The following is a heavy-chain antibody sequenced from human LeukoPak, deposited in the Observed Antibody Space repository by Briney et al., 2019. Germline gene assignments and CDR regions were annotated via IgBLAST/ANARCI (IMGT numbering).Heavy chain of an antibody. D-gene: IGHD3-3*01. CDR2: IIPIFGTA. CDR1: GGTFSSYA. J-gene: IGHJ6*03. Sequence: SVKVSCKASGGTFSSYAISWVRQAPGQGLEWMGRIIPIFGTANYVQKFQGRVTITTDESTSTAYMELSSLRSEDTAVYYCARVLLEWLPPFVGYYMDVWGKGTTVTVSS. V-gene: IGHV1-69*05. CDR3: ARVLLEWLPPFVGYYMDV.